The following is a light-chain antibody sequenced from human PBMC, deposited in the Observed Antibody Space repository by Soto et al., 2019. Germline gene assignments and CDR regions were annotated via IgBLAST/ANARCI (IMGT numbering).Light chain of an antibody. CDR3: QQLNSFPIS. CDR1: QGISSF. J-gene: IGKJ3*01. V-gene: IGKV1-9*01. CDR2: GSS. Sequence: QLTQSPSSLSASVGDRVTIPCRASQGISSFLAWYHQKPWKAPKLLIYGSSTLQSGVPSRFSGTESGTDFTLSIGSLQPEDFANYDYQQLNSFPISVGTWTKVYSK.